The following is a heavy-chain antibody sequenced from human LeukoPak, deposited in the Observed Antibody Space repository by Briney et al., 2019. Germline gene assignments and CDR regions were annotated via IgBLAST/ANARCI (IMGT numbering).Heavy chain of an antibody. V-gene: IGHV3-23*01. Sequence: GGSLRLSCAASGLAFSNQAMGWVRQAPGKGLEWVSVISDSGDITYYADSAKGRFTISRDNTKNTLFLQMNSLRVEDTAVYYCAKDARRTSGWYFFDYWGQGTLVTVSS. CDR3: AKDARRTSGWYFFDY. J-gene: IGHJ4*02. D-gene: IGHD6-19*01. CDR2: ISDSGDIT. CDR1: GLAFSNQA.